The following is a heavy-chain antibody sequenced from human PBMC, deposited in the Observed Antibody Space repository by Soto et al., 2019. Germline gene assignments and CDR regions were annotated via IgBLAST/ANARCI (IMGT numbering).Heavy chain of an antibody. V-gene: IGHV3-13*05. CDR1: GFTFRNYD. J-gene: IGHJ6*02. CDR2: ISAAGDP. Sequence: EVQLVESGGGLVQPGGSLSLSCEASGFTFRNYDMHWVRQGTGKGLEWVSGISAAGDPDYADSVEGRFTISRENPQNSFFLQMNSLRVGDTAVYYCARTDRDFYALDLWCQGTAVSVPS. CDR3: ARTDRDFYALDL.